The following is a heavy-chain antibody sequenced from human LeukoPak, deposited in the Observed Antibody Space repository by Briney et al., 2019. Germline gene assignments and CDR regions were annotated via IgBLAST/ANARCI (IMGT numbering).Heavy chain of an antibody. J-gene: IGHJ4*02. CDR3: ARDTPLFVDY. CDR2: ISSSSSHI. V-gene: IGHV3-21*01. Sequence: GGSLRLSCAASGFTFSSYSMNWVRQAPGKGLEWDSYISSSSSHIYYADSVKGRFTISRDNAKNSLYLQMNSLRAEDTAVYYCARDTPLFVDYWGQGTLVTVSS. CDR1: GFTFSSYS. D-gene: IGHD3-3*01.